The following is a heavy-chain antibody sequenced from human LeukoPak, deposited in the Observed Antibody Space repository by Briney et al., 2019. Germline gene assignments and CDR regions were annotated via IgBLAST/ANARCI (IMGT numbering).Heavy chain of an antibody. V-gene: IGHV3-74*01. CDR3: ARAGYYRFDY. D-gene: IGHD2/OR15-2a*01. Sequence: GGSLRLSCAASGFTLSGYAMHWVRQAPGKGLVWVSRINSDGTTIDYADSVKGRFTISRDNAKNTLYLQMNSLRDEDTAVYYCARAGYYRFDYWGQGTLVTVSS. J-gene: IGHJ4*02. CDR1: GFTLSGYA. CDR2: INSDGTTI.